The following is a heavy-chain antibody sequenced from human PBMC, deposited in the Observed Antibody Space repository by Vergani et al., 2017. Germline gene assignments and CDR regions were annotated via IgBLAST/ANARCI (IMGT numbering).Heavy chain of an antibody. CDR2: ISGSGGST. CDR1: GFTFSSYA. CDR3: AKELGRYEYVWGSYRQL. Sequence: EVQLLESGGGLVQPGGSLRLSCAASGFTFSSYAMSWVRQAPGKGLEWVSAISGSGGSTYYADSVKGRFTISIDNSKNTLYLQMNSLRAEDTAVYYCAKELGRYEYVWGSYRQLGGQGTLVTVSS. J-gene: IGHJ4*02. D-gene: IGHD3-16*02. V-gene: IGHV3-23*01.